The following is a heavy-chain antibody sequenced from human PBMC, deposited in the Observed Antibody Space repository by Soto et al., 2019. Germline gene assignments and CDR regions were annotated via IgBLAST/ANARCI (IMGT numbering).Heavy chain of an antibody. CDR1: GFTFSSYS. D-gene: IGHD6-13*01. Sequence: EVQLVESGGGLVQPGGSLRLSCAASGFTFSSYSMNWVRQAPGKGLEWVSYISSSSSTIYYADSVKGRFTISRDNAKNSLYLQRNSLKDEDTAVYYGACSSSCLNLFDPWGQGTLVTVSS. V-gene: IGHV3-48*02. CDR3: ACSSSCLNLFDP. CDR2: ISSSSSTI. J-gene: IGHJ5*02.